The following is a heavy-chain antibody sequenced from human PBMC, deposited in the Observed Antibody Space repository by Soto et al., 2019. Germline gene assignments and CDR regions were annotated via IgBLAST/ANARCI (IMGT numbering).Heavy chain of an antibody. D-gene: IGHD2-15*01. Sequence: SETLSLTCAVSGGSIRTTHWWTWVRQPPGKGLEWIGEIYHSGSTNYNPSLKSRVTISVDNSKNQFSLKLSSVTAADTAVYYCARASGCSGDSCAFDPWGQGTLVTVSS. CDR1: GGSIRTTHW. V-gene: IGHV4-4*02. CDR2: IYHSGST. CDR3: ARASGCSGDSCAFDP. J-gene: IGHJ5*02.